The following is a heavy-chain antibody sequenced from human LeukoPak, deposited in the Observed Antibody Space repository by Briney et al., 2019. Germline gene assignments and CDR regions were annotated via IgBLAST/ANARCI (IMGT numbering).Heavy chain of an antibody. CDR3: ARHNRVMVRGVIIRYYFDY. Sequence: SETLSLTCTVSGGSISSSSYYWGWLRQPPGKGLEWIGSIYYSGSTYYNPSLKSRVTISVDTSKNQFSLKLSSVTAADTAVYYCARHNRVMVRGVIIRYYFDYWGQGTLVSVSS. J-gene: IGHJ4*02. D-gene: IGHD3-10*01. CDR1: GGSISSSSYY. CDR2: IYYSGST. V-gene: IGHV4-39*01.